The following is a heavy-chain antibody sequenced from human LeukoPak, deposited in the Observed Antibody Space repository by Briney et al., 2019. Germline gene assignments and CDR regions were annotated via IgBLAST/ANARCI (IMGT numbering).Heavy chain of an antibody. Sequence: GGSLRLSCATSGFNLDRYTIHWVRQAPGKGLEWVSLAGWAGGTTFYSDSVRGRFTISRDSGRKSVYLQMNSLTTDDTAFYFCAKELDTMFFDYWGQGALVTVSS. CDR2: AGWAGGTT. J-gene: IGHJ4*02. CDR3: AKELDTMFFDY. V-gene: IGHV3-43*01. CDR1: GFNLDRYT. D-gene: IGHD3-10*02.